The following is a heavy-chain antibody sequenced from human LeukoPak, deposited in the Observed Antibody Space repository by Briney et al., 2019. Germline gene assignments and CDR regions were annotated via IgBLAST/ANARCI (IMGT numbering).Heavy chain of an antibody. CDR2: IYHSGST. CDR1: GGSISSSNW. Sequence: SETPSLTCAVSGGSISSSNWWSWVRQPPGKGLEWIGEIYHSGSTNYNPSLKSRVTISVDKSKNQFSLKLSSVTAADTAVYYCARVSHGGYCSGGSCYQRNWFDPWGQGTLVTVSS. CDR3: ARVSHGGYCSGGSCYQRNWFDP. V-gene: IGHV4-4*02. J-gene: IGHJ5*02. D-gene: IGHD2-15*01.